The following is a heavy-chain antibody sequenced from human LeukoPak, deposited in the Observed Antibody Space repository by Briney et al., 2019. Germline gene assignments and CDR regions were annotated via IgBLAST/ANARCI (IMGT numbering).Heavy chain of an antibody. CDR3: LPDWFDP. CDR1: GFTFSSYA. J-gene: IGHJ5*02. Sequence: GGSLRLSCAASGFTFSSYAMHWVRQAPGKGLEWVTVIFYDGSNKYYADSVKGRFTISRDNSKNTLYLQMNSLRTEDTAVYYCLPDWFDPWGQGTLVTVSS. V-gene: IGHV3-30*04. CDR2: IFYDGSNK.